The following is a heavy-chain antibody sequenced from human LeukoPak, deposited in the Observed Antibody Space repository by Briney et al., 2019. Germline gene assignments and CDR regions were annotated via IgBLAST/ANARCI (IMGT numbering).Heavy chain of an antibody. V-gene: IGHV4-4*02. Sequence: SGTLSLTCAVSGGSVSRNWWSWVRQPPGKGLEWIGEIHHSGGTNYNPSLKSRVTMSLDKSNNQFSLKLTSVTAADTAVYYCARDNGGVIDYWGQGTLVTVSS. CDR3: ARDNGGVIDY. J-gene: IGHJ4*02. CDR1: GGSVSRNW. CDR2: IHHSGGT. D-gene: IGHD3-16*02.